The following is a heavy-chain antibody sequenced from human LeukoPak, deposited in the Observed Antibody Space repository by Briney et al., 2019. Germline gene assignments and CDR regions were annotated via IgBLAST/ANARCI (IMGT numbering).Heavy chain of an antibody. CDR2: IYYSGST. D-gene: IGHD2-2*01. CDR3: ARGTIVVVPAAMRVNNWFDP. J-gene: IGHJ5*02. V-gene: IGHV4-30-4*08. Sequence: SQTLSLTCSVSGGSISNGDYYWSWIRQPPGKGLEWIGYIYYSGSTYYNPSLRSRITMSVDTSKNQFSLKLRSVTAADTAVYYCARGTIVVVPAAMRVNNWFDPWGQGTLVTVSS. CDR1: GGSISNGDYY.